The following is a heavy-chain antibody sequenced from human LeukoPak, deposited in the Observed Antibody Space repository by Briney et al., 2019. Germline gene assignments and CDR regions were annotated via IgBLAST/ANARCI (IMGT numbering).Heavy chain of an antibody. D-gene: IGHD5-12*01. V-gene: IGHV3-15*01. J-gene: IGHJ4*02. CDR1: GFTFSNAW. CDR3: TTDLVRRGYSGYDGDY. CDR2: IKSKTDGGTT. Sequence: GGSLSLSCAASGFTFSNAWMLCVRQARGGGLEWVGRIKSKTDGGTTDYAARVKGRFTISRDDSKNTLYLQMNSLKTEDTAVYYCTTDLVRRGYSGYDGDYWGQGTLVTVSS.